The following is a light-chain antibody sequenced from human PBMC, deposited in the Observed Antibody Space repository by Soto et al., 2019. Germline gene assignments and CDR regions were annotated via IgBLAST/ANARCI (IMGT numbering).Light chain of an antibody. CDR3: AAWDDSLSGGV. Sequence: QSVVTQPPSVSGAPGQRVTISCTGSSSNIGAGYDVHWYQQLPGTAPKLLLYGNTNRPSGVPDRFSGSKSGTSASLAISGLRSEDEADYYCAAWDDSLSGGVFGTGTKLTVL. V-gene: IGLV1-40*01. CDR2: GNT. CDR1: SSNIGAGYD. J-gene: IGLJ1*01.